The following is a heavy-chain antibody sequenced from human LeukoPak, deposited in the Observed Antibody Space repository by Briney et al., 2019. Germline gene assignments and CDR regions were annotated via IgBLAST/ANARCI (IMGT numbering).Heavy chain of an antibody. Sequence: ASVKVSCKASGYTFTSYAMHWVRQAPGQRLEWMGWINAGNGNTKYSQEFQGRVTMTRNTSISTAYMELNSLRSEDTAVYYCARAPLGMVRGPMEDPWGQGTLVTVSS. J-gene: IGHJ5*02. V-gene: IGHV1-3*03. CDR1: GYTFTSYA. CDR3: ARAPLGMVRGPMEDP. D-gene: IGHD3-10*01. CDR2: INAGNGNT.